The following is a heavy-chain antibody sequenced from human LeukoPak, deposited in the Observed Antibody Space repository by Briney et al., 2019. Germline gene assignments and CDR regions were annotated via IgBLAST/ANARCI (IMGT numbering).Heavy chain of an antibody. D-gene: IGHD3-22*01. V-gene: IGHV3-11*01. Sequence: GWSLRLSCTASGFTFSDYYMNWVRQAPGKGLEWISYIRNSGSATYYADSLEGRFTISRDNAKNSLYLQMNSLRPEDTAMYYCTRGAEVSGYPVFQHGGQGVLVTVSS. CDR3: TRGAEVSGYPVFQH. CDR2: IRNSGSAT. J-gene: IGHJ4*02. CDR1: GFTFSDYY.